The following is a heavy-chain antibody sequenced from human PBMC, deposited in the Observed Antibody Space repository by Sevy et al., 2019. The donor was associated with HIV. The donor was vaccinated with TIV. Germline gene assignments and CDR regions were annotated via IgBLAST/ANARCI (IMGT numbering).Heavy chain of an antibody. CDR2: ISYDGSNK. J-gene: IGHJ4*02. CDR3: ARGEMATIRVQY. CDR1: GFTFSSYA. V-gene: IGHV3-30-3*01. D-gene: IGHD5-12*01. Sequence: GGSLRLSCAASGFTFSSYAMHWVRQAPGKGLEWVAVISYDGSNKYYADSVKGRFTISRDNSKNTLYLQMNSLRAEDRAVYYCARGEMATIRVQYWVQGTLVTVSS.